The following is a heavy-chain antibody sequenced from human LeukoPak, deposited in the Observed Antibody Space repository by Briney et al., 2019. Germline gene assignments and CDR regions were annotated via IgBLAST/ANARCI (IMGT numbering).Heavy chain of an antibody. D-gene: IGHD3-10*01. V-gene: IGHV3-33*01. J-gene: IGHJ4*02. Sequence: GGSLRLSCAASRFTFSNYAMHWVRQAPGKGLEWVAVIWYDGSNKYYADSVKGRFTISRDNSKNTLYLQMNSLRAEDTSVYYCAGGGNYYDSGSYSTFDYWGQGTLVTVSS. CDR3: AGGGNYYDSGSYSTFDY. CDR1: RFTFSNYA. CDR2: IWYDGSNK.